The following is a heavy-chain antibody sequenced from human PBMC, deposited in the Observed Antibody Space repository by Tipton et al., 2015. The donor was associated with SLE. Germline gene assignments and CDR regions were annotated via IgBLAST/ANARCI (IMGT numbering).Heavy chain of an antibody. V-gene: IGHV4-34*01. CDR2: INHSGST. J-gene: IGHJ4*02. Sequence: TLSLTCAVYGGSFSGYYWSWIRQPPGKGLEWIGEINHSGSTYYNPSLKSRVTISVDTSKNQFSLKLSSVTAADMAVYYCARGLSGYSGYDFDYWGQGTLVTVSS. CDR1: GGSFSGYY. CDR3: ARGLSGYSGYDFDY. D-gene: IGHD5-12*01.